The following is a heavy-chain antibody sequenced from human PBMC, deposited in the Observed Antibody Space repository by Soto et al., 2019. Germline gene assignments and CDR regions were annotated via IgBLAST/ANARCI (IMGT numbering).Heavy chain of an antibody. CDR2: IYHSGST. D-gene: IGHD3-3*01. CDR1: GGSISSGGYS. J-gene: IGHJ5*02. V-gene: IGHV4-30-2*01. CDR3: ARAASRRGYYTGPNWFDT. Sequence: SETLSLTCAVSGGSISSGGYSWSWIRQPPGKGLEWIGYIYHSGSTYYNPSLKSRVTISVDRSKNQFSLKLSSVTAADTAVYYCARAASRRGYYTGPNWFDTWGQGTQVTVSS.